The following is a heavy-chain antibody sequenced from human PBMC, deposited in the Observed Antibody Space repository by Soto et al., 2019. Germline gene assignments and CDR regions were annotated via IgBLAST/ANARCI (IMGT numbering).Heavy chain of an antibody. J-gene: IGHJ4*02. V-gene: IGHV1-46*03. CDR1: GYIFTSYY. Sequence: ASVKVSCKASGYIFTSYYMHWVRQAPGQGLEWMGIINPSSGSANYAQKFQGRFTMTRDTSTSTVYMELSSLRSEDTALYYCASLSGAANDLLYYWGQGTLVTVSS. CDR2: INPSSGSA. D-gene: IGHD3-10*01. CDR3: ASLSGAANDLLYY.